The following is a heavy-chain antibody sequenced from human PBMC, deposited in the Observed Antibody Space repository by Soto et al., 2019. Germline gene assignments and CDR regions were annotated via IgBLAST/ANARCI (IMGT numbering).Heavy chain of an antibody. V-gene: IGHV4-59*01. D-gene: IGHD3-10*01. CDR3: ARDSTAWFPYYGIDV. CDR2: ISDSGST. J-gene: IGHJ6*02. CDR1: GGSIDYYY. Sequence: PSETLSLTCTVSGGSIDYYYWSWIWQPPGKGLEWLGYISDSGSTRYNPSLRSRVTISVDTSKNQFSLKLNSVTAADTAVYYCARDSTAWFPYYGIDVWGQGTTVTVSS.